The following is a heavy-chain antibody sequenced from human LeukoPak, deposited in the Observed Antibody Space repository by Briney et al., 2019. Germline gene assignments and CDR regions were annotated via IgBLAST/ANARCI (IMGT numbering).Heavy chain of an antibody. CDR3: ARDEGYYFDY. V-gene: IGHV3-74*01. Sequence: GRSLRLSCAASGCTFSSYWMNWVHQAPGKGLVWVSRINSDGSTTSYADSVKGRFTISRGNAKNTLYLQMNSLRAEDTAVYFCARDEGYYFDYWGQGALVTVSS. CDR1: GCTFSSYW. CDR2: INSDGSTT. J-gene: IGHJ4*02.